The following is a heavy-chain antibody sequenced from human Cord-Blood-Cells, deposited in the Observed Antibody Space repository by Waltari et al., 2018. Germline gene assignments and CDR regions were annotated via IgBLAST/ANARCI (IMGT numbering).Heavy chain of an antibody. J-gene: IGHJ3*02. Sequence: QLQLQESGPGLVKPSETLSLTCTVSGGSISSSSYYWGWIRQPPGKGREWIGSIYYSGSTYYNPSLKSRVTISVDTSKNQFSLKLSSVTAADTAVYYCARPGIVGATRGAFDIWGQGTMVTVSS. CDR3: ARPGIVGATRGAFDI. D-gene: IGHD1-26*01. CDR1: GGSISSSSYY. CDR2: IYYSGST. V-gene: IGHV4-39*01.